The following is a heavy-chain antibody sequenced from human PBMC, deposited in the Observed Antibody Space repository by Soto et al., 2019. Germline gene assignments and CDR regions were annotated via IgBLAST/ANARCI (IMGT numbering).Heavy chain of an antibody. D-gene: IGHD3-10*01. J-gene: IGHJ6*02. V-gene: IGHV3-64D*06. Sequence: QPGGSLRLSCSASGFTFSSYAMHWVRQAPGKGLEYVSAISSNGGSTYYADSVKGRFTISRDNSKNTLYLQMSSLRAEDTAVYYCVKSMVRGTHDNYGMDVWGQGTTVTVSS. CDR1: GFTFSSYA. CDR2: ISSNGGST. CDR3: VKSMVRGTHDNYGMDV.